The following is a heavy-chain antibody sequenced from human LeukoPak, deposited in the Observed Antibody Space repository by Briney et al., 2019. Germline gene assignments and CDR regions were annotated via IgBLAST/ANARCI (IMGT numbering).Heavy chain of an antibody. CDR1: GFTFSSYS. CDR3: ARDRVAAADMYYYGMGV. D-gene: IGHD6-13*01. CDR2: ISSSSSYI. Sequence: PGEFLRLSCAASGFTFSSYSMNWVRQAPGKGLEWVSSISSSSSYIYYADSVKGRFTISRDNAKNSLYLQMNSLRAEDTAVYYCARDRVAAADMYYYGMGVWGQGTTVTVSS. J-gene: IGHJ6*02. V-gene: IGHV3-21*01.